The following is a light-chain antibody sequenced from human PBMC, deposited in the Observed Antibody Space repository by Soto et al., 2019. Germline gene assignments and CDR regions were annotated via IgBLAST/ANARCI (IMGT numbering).Light chain of an antibody. CDR2: KAS. V-gene: IGKV1-5*03. CDR1: QSISSW. CDR3: QQYNNYWT. Sequence: DIQMTQSPSTLSASVGDRVTITCRASQSISSWLAWYQQKPGKAPKLLIYKASSLESGVPSRFSGSGSGTAFPLTISRLPPDDLTSYYYQQYNNYWTFGQGTKVEIK. J-gene: IGKJ1*01.